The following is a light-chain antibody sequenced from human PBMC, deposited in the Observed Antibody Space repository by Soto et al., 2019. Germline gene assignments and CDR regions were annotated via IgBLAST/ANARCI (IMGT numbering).Light chain of an antibody. V-gene: IGLV2-14*01. Sequence: QSSLTQPASVSGSPGQSISISCTGTRSDVGGYNYVSWYQHHPGKAHKLLISDVSSRPSGVSSRFSGSKSGNTASLTISGLQADDEADYYCASYSTGDTLYVFGSGTKVTVL. J-gene: IGLJ1*01. CDR1: RSDVGGYNY. CDR2: DVS. CDR3: ASYSTGDTLYV.